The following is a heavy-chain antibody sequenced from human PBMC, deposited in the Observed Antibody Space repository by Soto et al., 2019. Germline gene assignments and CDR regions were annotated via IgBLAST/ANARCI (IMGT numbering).Heavy chain of an antibody. J-gene: IGHJ4*02. D-gene: IGHD2-15*01. CDR2: IYYSGST. Sequence: QLQLQESGPGLVKPSETLSLTCTVSGGSISSSSYYWGWIRQPPGKGLERIGSIYYSGSTYYNPSLKSRVTIAVDTSKNQFSLMLSSVTAADTAVYYCARGVYCSGGSCYSGFDYWGQGTLVTVSS. CDR1: GGSISSSSYY. CDR3: ARGVYCSGGSCYSGFDY. V-gene: IGHV4-39*01.